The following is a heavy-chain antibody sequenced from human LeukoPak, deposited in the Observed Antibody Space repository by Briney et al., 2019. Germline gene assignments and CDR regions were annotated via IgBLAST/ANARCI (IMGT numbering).Heavy chain of an antibody. V-gene: IGHV3-23*01. D-gene: IGHD2-2*01. Sequence: GGSLRLSCAASGFTFSSYAMSWVRQAPGKGLEWVSAISGSGGSTYYADSVKGRFTISRDNSKNTLYLQMNSLRAEDTAVYYCAKAHCSSTSCMGHLDYWGQGTLVTVSS. CDR1: GFTFSSYA. CDR3: AKAHCSSTSCMGHLDY. CDR2: ISGSGGST. J-gene: IGHJ4*02.